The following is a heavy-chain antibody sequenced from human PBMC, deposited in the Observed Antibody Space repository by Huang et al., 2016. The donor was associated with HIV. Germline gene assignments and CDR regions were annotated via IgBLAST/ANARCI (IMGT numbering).Heavy chain of an antibody. V-gene: IGHV4-34*01. Sequence: QVQLQQWGAGLLKPSETLSLTCAVYGGSFSGYYWSWIRQPPGKGLEWIGEINLRGRTNYNPSLKSRFTISVDTSKNLFSLTLSSVTAAYTAVYYCARPTYDFWSGYQNAFDIWGQGTMVTVSS. D-gene: IGHD3-3*01. CDR2: INLRGRT. J-gene: IGHJ3*02. CDR1: GGSFSGYY. CDR3: ARPTYDFWSGYQNAFDI.